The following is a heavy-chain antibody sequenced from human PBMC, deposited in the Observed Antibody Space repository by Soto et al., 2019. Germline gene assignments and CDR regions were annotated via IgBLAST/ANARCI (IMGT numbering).Heavy chain of an antibody. CDR3: ARDDEGGSDCDLGY. V-gene: IGHV3-30-3*01. CDR2: ISSDGSNK. D-gene: IGHD1-26*01. CDR1: GFTFSSHA. J-gene: IGHJ4*02. Sequence: QVQLVESGGGVVQPGRSLRLSCAVSGFTFSSHAMHWVRQAPGKGLEWVTLISSDGSNKYYADSVKGRFTTSRDNSKNTMYLQMNSRRVEETAVYYCARDDEGGSDCDLGYWGQGALVTVSS.